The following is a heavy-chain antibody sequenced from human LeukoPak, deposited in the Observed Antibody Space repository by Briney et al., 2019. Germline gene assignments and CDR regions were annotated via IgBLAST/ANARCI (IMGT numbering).Heavy chain of an antibody. Sequence: PGGSLRLSCAASGFTFSSHGMNWVRQAPGKGLGWVSGIIPSGHTTHYADSVRGRFTISRDNSRNTLYLQMNSLRAEDTAVYYCAKDDRWLQFCCWGQGTLVTVSA. D-gene: IGHD5-24*01. CDR1: GFTFSSHG. J-gene: IGHJ4*02. V-gene: IGHV3-23*01. CDR3: AKDDRWLQFCC. CDR2: IIPSGHTT.